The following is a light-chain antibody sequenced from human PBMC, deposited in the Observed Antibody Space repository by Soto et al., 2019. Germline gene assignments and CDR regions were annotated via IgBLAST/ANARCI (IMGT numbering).Light chain of an antibody. CDR1: QSVSSN. CDR2: GAS. V-gene: IGKV3-15*01. Sequence: EIVMTQSPATLSVSPGERATLFCRASQSVSSNLAWYQQKPGQAPRLLIYGASTRATGIPARFSGSGSGTEFTLTISSLQSEDFAVYYCQQYNNWPPYTFGQGTMLEIK. J-gene: IGKJ2*01. CDR3: QQYNNWPPYT.